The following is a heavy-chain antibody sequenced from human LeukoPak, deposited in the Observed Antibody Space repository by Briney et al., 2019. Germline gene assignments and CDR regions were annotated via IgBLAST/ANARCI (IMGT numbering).Heavy chain of an antibody. CDR2: IYHSGST. Sequence: SETLSLTCTVSGYSISSGYYWGWIRQPPGRGLEWIGSIYHSGSTYYNLSLKSRVTISVDTSKNQFSLKLSSVTAADTAVYYCARLGDYYGSGSYNFDYWGQGTLVTVSS. V-gene: IGHV4-38-2*02. CDR3: ARLGDYYGSGSYNFDY. D-gene: IGHD3-10*01. CDR1: GYSISSGYY. J-gene: IGHJ4*02.